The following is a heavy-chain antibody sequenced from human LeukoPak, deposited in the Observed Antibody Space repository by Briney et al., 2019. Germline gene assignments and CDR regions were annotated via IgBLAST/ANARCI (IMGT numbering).Heavy chain of an antibody. V-gene: IGHV3-48*01. D-gene: IGHD2-2*02. CDR3: AKDTCSTSCYIGALDI. J-gene: IGHJ3*02. CDR2: ISSSSSTI. Sequence: GGSLRLSCAASGFTFSSYSMNWVRQAPGKGLEWVSYISSSSSTIYYADSVKGRFTISRDNSKNTLFLEMNSLRAEDTAVYYCAKDTCSTSCYIGALDIWGLGTLVTVSS. CDR1: GFTFSSYS.